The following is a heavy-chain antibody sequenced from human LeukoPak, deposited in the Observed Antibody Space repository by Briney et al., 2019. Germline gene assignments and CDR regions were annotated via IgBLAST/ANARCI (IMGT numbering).Heavy chain of an antibody. V-gene: IGHV3-43*02. CDR3: ARESESSGWYDY. Sequence: PGGSLRLSCAAPGFMFHDYAIHWVRQAPGKGLEWVSLISGDGGSTFYAESVKGRFTISRDNSKNSLYLQMNSLRSDDTALYYCARESESSGWYDYWGQGTLVTVSS. CDR2: ISGDGGST. CDR1: GFMFHDYA. J-gene: IGHJ4*02. D-gene: IGHD6-19*01.